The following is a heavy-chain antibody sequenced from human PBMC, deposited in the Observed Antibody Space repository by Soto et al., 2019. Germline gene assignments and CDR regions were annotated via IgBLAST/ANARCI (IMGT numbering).Heavy chain of an antibody. J-gene: IGHJ5*02. Sequence: NPSETLSLTCTVSGASISSHYWTWIRQPPGKGLEWIGYIYYSGSTYYNPSLQSRLTISVDTSKNQFSLKLNSVTAADTAGYYCARGSFSSTSSWFDPWGQGTLVTVSS. D-gene: IGHD6-6*01. V-gene: IGHV4-59*11. CDR1: GASISSHY. CDR3: ARGSFSSTSSWFDP. CDR2: IYYSGST.